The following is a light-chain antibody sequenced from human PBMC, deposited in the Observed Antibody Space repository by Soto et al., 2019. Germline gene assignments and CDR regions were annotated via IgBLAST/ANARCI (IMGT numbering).Light chain of an antibody. CDR2: AAS. CDR3: PQSYST. CDR1: QSISSW. J-gene: IGKJ5*01. V-gene: IGKV1-39*01. Sequence: IQMTQSPSTLSASVGDRVTITCRASQSISSWLAWYQQKPGKAPKLLIYAASSLQSGVPSRFSGSGSGTDFTLTISSLQPEDFATYYCPQSYSTFAQGTRLAIK.